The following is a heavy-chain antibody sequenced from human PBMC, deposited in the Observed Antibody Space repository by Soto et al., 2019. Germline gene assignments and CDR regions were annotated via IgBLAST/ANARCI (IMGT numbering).Heavy chain of an antibody. CDR1: GFTFSSYA. J-gene: IGHJ3*02. Sequence: GGSLRLSCAASGFTFSSYAMSWVRQAPGKGLEWVSAISGSGGSTYYADSVKGRFTISRDNSKNTLYLQMNSLRAEDTAVYYCVKGVYTILDIDAFDIWCQGTMVTVSS. V-gene: IGHV3-23*01. CDR2: ISGSGGST. CDR3: VKGVYTILDIDAFDI. D-gene: IGHD2-8*01.